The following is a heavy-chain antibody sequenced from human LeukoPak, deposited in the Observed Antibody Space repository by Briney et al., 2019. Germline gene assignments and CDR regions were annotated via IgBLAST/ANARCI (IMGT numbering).Heavy chain of an antibody. CDR2: IYHSGST. V-gene: IGHV4-38-2*02. CDR1: GYSISSGYY. D-gene: IGHD6-13*01. Sequence: SETLSLTCTVSGYSISSGYYWGWIRQPPGKGLEWIGSIYHSGSTYYNPSLKSRVTISVDTSKNQFSLKLSSVTSADTAVYYCARDQFGYSSPHFDYWGQGTLVTVSS. CDR3: ARDQFGYSSPHFDY. J-gene: IGHJ4*02.